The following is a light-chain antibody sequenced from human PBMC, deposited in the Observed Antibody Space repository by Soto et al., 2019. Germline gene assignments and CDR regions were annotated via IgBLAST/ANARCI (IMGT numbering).Light chain of an antibody. V-gene: IGLV2-11*01. J-gene: IGLJ1*01. CDR3: CSYAGSYTFEV. CDR2: DVS. Sequence: QSALTQPRSVSGSPGQSVTISCTGTSSDVGGYNYVSWYQQHPGKAPKLMIYDVSKRPSGVPDRFSGSKSGNTASLTISGLQAEYEADYYCCSYAGSYTFEVFGTGTKVTVL. CDR1: SSDVGGYNY.